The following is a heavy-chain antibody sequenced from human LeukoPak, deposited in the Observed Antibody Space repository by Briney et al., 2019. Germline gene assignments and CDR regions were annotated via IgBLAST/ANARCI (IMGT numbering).Heavy chain of an antibody. CDR3: AELGITMIGGV. CDR2: ISSSSSYI. CDR1: GFTFSNYS. Sequence: GGSLRLSCAASGFTFSNYSMNWVRQAPGKGLGWVSSISSSSSYIYYADSVKGRFTISRDNAKNSLYLQMNSLRAEDTAVYYCAELGITMIGGVWGKGTTVTVSS. V-gene: IGHV3-21*01. D-gene: IGHD3-10*02. J-gene: IGHJ6*04.